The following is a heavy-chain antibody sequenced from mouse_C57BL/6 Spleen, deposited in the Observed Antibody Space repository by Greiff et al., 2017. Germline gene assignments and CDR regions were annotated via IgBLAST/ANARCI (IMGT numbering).Heavy chain of an antibody. CDR1: GYTFTSYW. Sequence: VQLQQPGAELVKPGASVKLSCKASGYTFTSYWMHWVKQRPGRGLEWIGRIGPNSGGTKYNEKFKSKATLTVDKPSIAAYMQLSILTSEDSAVYSFASMDYGNLYYFDYWGQGTTLTVSS. V-gene: IGHV1-72*01. J-gene: IGHJ2*01. CDR2: IGPNSGGT. D-gene: IGHD2-1*01. CDR3: ASMDYGNLYYFDY.